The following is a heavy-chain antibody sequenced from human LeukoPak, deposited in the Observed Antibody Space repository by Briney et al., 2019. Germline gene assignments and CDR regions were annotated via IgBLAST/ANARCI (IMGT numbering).Heavy chain of an antibody. CDR3: ARDCSGGSCYPPPRYMDV. D-gene: IGHD2-15*01. V-gene: IGHV4-59*12. CDR1: GGSISSYY. J-gene: IGHJ6*03. Sequence: SETLSLTCTVSGGSISSYYWSWIRQPPGKGLEWIGYIYYSGSTNYNPSLKSRVTISVDTSKNQFSLKLSSVTAADTAVYYCARDCSGGSCYPPPRYMDVWGKGTTVTISS. CDR2: IYYSGST.